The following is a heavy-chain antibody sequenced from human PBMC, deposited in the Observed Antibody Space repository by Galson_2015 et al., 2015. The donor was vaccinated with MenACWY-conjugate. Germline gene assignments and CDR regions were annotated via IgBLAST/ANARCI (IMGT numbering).Heavy chain of an antibody. J-gene: IGHJ5*02. CDR3: ARALLGYSYDYFDP. D-gene: IGHD5-18*01. V-gene: IGHV1-3*01. CDR2: INVGSGNT. Sequence: SVKVSCKASGSTFSNYAMHWMRQAPGQRLEWMGWINVGSGNTRSSQKFQDRVTITTDTSASTAYMDLSSLRSEDTAVYFCARALLGYSYDYFDPWGQGTLVTVSS. CDR1: GSTFSNYA.